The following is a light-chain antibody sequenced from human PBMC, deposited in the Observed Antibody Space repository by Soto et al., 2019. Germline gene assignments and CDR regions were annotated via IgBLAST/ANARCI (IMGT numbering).Light chain of an antibody. CDR2: AAS. V-gene: IGKV1-39*01. Sequence: DIQMTQSPSSLSASVGDRVAITCRASQRISNYLNWYQQKPGKAPKVLIYAASTLQSGVPSRFSGSGSGTAFTLTISSLQHEDFVTYYCQQSYSTPRTFGQGTKVEIK. CDR3: QQSYSTPRT. CDR1: QRISNY. J-gene: IGKJ1*01.